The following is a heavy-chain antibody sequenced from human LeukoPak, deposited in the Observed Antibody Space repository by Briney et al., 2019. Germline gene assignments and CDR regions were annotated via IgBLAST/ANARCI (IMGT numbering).Heavy chain of an antibody. V-gene: IGHV3-23*01. J-gene: IGHJ6*02. D-gene: IGHD4-17*01. CDR2: ISGSGGNT. CDR3: ARSGTVTTWYYGMDV. Sequence: QPGGSLRLSCAASGFTFSSYAMSWVRQAPGKGLEWVSTISGSGGNTYYADSVKGRFTISRDNAKNSLYLQMNSLRAEDTAVYYCARSGTVTTWYYGMDVWGQGTTVTVSS. CDR1: GFTFSSYA.